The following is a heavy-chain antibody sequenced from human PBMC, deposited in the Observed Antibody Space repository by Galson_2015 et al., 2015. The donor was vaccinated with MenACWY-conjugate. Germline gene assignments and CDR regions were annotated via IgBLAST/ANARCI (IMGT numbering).Heavy chain of an antibody. J-gene: IGHJ4*02. CDR1: GYTFTSYG. CDR3: ARDLDLYDSSGYYLYGY. V-gene: IGHV1-18*01. D-gene: IGHD3-22*01. CDR2: ISAYNGNT. Sequence: QSGAEVKKPGASVKVSCKASGYTFTSYGISWVRQAPGQGLEWMGWISAYNGNTNYAQKLQGRVPMTTDTSTSTAYMELRSLRSDDTAVYYCARDLDLYDSSGYYLYGYRGQGTLVTVSS.